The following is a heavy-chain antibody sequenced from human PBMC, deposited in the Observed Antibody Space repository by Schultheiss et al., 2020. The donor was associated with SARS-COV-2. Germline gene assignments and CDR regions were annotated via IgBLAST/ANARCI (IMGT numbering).Heavy chain of an antibody. CDR3: ARTFGANYFYYGMDV. D-gene: IGHD3-16*01. CDR1: GFTFSSYA. Sequence: GGSLRLSCAASGFTFSSYAMSWVRQAPGKGLEWVSAISGSGGSTYYADSVKGRFTISRDNSKNTLYLQMNSLRGEDTAVYYCARTFGANYFYYGMDVWGQGTTVTVSS. CDR2: ISGSGGST. V-gene: IGHV3-23*01. J-gene: IGHJ6*02.